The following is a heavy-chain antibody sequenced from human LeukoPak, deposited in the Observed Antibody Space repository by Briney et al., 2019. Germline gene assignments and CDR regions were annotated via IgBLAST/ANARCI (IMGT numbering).Heavy chain of an antibody. CDR1: GGTFSSYA. CDR3: AKDMAPDIVVVPAAEYGMDV. Sequence: SVKVSCKASGGTFSSYAISWVRQAPGQGLEWMGGIIPILGTANYAQKFQGRVTITTDESTSTAYMELSSLRSEDTALYYCAKDMAPDIVVVPAAEYGMDVWGQGTTVTVSS. CDR2: IIPILGTA. V-gene: IGHV1-69*05. D-gene: IGHD2-2*01. J-gene: IGHJ6*02.